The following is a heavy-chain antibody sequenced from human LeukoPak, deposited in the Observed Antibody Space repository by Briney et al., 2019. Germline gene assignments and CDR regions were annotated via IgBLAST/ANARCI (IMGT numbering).Heavy chain of an antibody. CDR1: GFTFSSYG. CDR2: ISYDESNK. CDR3: AKGGGYQLPLDY. D-gene: IGHD2-2*01. Sequence: GGSLRLSCAASGFTFSSYGMHWVRQAPGKGLEWVAVISYDESNKYYADSVKGRFTISRDNSKNTLYLQMNSLRAEDTAVYYCAKGGGYQLPLDYWGQGTLVTVSS. V-gene: IGHV3-30*18. J-gene: IGHJ4*02.